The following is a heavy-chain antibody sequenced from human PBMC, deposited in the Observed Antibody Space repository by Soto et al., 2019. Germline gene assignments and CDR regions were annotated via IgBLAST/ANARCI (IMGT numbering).Heavy chain of an antibody. CDR1: GGSISSSNW. Sequence: QVQLQESGPGLVKPSGTLSLTCAVSGGSISSSNWWSWVRQPPGKGLEWIGEIYHSGSTNYNPSLKSRVTIRVDKSRNPFSLKVSSVTAADTAVDYCARRWGEGRVDYWGQGTLVTGSS. CDR2: IYHSGST. D-gene: IGHD3-10*01. J-gene: IGHJ4*02. CDR3: ARRWGEGRVDY. V-gene: IGHV4-4*02.